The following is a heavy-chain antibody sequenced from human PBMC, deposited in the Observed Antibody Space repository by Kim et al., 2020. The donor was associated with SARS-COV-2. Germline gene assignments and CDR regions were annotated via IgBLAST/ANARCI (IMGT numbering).Heavy chain of an antibody. CDR2: ISYDGSNK. V-gene: IGHV3-30-3*01. J-gene: IGHJ3*01. D-gene: IGHD1-26*01. CDR1: GFTFSSYD. CDR3: ATPRSGSYYGAFDL. Sequence: GGSLRLSCAASGFTFSSYDMHWVRQAPGKGLEWVAVISYDGSNKYYADSVKGRFTISRDNSKNTLYLQMNSLRAEDTAVYYCATPRSGSYYGAFDLWGQGTMVTVSS.